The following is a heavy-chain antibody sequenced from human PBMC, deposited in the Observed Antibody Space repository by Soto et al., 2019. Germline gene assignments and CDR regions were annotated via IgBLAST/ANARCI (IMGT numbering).Heavy chain of an antibody. V-gene: IGHV3-72*01. CDR1: GFTFSDHY. CDR2: TRNKANSYTT. CDR3: VRVRGGDTYHFDY. Sequence: EVQLVESGGGLVQPGGSLRLSCAASGFTFSDHYMDWVRQAPGNGLERVGRTRNKANSYTTEYAASVKGRFTISRDDSKNSLYLQMNSLKTDDTAVYYCVRVRGGDTYHFDYWGQGTLVTVSS. D-gene: IGHD3-10*01. J-gene: IGHJ4*02.